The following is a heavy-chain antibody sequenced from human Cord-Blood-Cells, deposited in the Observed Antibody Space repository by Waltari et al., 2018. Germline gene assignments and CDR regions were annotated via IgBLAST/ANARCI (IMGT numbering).Heavy chain of an antibody. Sequence: EVQLVESGGGLIQPGGSLRLSCAASGFRVSSTYLSWVRRAPGKGLEWVSVIYSGGSTYYADSVKGRFTISRDNSKNTLYLQMNSLRAEDTAVYYCARGPGIAAAGTFDYWGQGTLVTVSS. J-gene: IGHJ4*02. V-gene: IGHV3-53*01. CDR1: GFRVSSTY. D-gene: IGHD6-13*01. CDR2: IYSGGST. CDR3: ARGPGIAAAGTFDY.